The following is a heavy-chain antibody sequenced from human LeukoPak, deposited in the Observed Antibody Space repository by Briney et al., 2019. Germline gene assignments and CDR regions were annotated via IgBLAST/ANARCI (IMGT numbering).Heavy chain of an antibody. D-gene: IGHD6-6*01. J-gene: IGHJ6*02. CDR3: AREGVGSSSSHYYYYCGMDV. CDR2: ISSSSSYI. V-gene: IGHV3-21*01. Sequence: GGSLSLSCAASGFTFRSYSMNWVRQAPAKELQWVSCISSSSSYIYYADSVKGRFTISRDNAKNSLYLQMNSLRAEDTAVYYCAREGVGSSSSHYYYYCGMDVWGQGTTVTVSS. CDR1: GFTFRSYS.